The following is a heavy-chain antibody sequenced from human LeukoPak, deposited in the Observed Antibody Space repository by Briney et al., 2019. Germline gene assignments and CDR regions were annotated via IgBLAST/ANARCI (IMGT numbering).Heavy chain of an antibody. V-gene: IGHV1-69*13. CDR3: ATGSGTTGTTQDAFDI. CDR1: GGTFSSYA. CDR2: TIPIFGTA. J-gene: IGHJ3*02. D-gene: IGHD1-1*01. Sequence: SVKVSCKASGGTFSSYAISWVRQAPGQGLEWMGGTIPIFGTANYAQKFQGRVTITADESTSTAYMELSSLRSEDTAVYYCATGSGTTGTTQDAFDIWGQGTMVTVSS.